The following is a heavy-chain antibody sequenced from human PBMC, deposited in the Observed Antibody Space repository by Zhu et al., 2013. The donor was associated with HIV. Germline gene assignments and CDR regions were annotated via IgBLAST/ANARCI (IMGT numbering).Heavy chain of an antibody. V-gene: IGHV1-18*01. Sequence: VQLVQSGPEVKKPGASVKVSCKASGYTFTNYGIAWVRQAPGQRLEWLGWINTKKGNTNYAQRFQGRITISATKETSTDFLDLRSLTSGDTAIYYWARREKAYDNSGLFDYWGQGTLVTVSS. CDR3: ARREKAYDNSGLFDY. D-gene: IGHD3-22*01. CDR2: INTKKGNT. CDR1: GYTFTNYG. J-gene: IGHJ4*02.